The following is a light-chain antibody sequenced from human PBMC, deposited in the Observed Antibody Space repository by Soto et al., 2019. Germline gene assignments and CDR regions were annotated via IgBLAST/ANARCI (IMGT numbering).Light chain of an antibody. J-gene: IGKJ4*01. CDR1: QNIASN. CDR2: SAS. Sequence: EIVMTQSPATLSVSPGARAPLSCRARQNIASNLAWYQQKPGQAPRLLIYSASTRATGIPARFSGSGSGTDFTLTISRLEPEDFAVYYCQRYNNWPLTFGGGTKVDIK. CDR3: QRYNNWPLT. V-gene: IGKV3-15*01.